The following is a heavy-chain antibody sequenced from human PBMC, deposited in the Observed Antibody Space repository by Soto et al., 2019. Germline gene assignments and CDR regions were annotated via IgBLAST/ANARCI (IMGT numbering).Heavy chain of an antibody. D-gene: IGHD4-17*01. Sequence: PSETLSLTCAVSGGSVSSGGYSWSWIRQPPGKGLEWIGYIYHSGSTYYNPSLKSRVTISVDRSKNQFSRKLSSVTAADTAVYYCARQRRLTRDYPHYYGIDVWGQGTKVTVYS. V-gene: IGHV4-30-2*01. CDR1: GGSVSSGGYS. J-gene: IGHJ6*02. CDR2: IYHSGST. CDR3: ARQRRLTRDYPHYYGIDV.